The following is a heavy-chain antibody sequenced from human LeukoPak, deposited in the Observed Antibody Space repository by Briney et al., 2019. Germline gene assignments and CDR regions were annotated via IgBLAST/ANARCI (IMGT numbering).Heavy chain of an antibody. CDR1: GYTFTGYY. Sequence: ASVKVSCKASGYTFTGYYMHWVRQAPGQGLECMGWINPNSGGTNYAQKFQGRVTMTRDTSISTAYMELSRLRSDDTAVYYCARVIAAAGNLLDAFDIWGQGTMVTVSS. CDR3: ARVIAAAGNLLDAFDI. V-gene: IGHV1-2*02. J-gene: IGHJ3*02. CDR2: INPNSGGT. D-gene: IGHD6-13*01.